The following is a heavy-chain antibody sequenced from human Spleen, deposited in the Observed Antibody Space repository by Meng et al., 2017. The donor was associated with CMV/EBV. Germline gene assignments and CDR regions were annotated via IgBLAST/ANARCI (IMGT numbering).Heavy chain of an antibody. CDR1: GFTFSSYS. CDR3: ARADRGKFDY. V-gene: IGHV3-21*01. Sequence: GGSLRLSCAASGFTFSSYSTTWVRQAPGEGLEWVSSISTSSGYINYADSVKGRFTVSRDNAKNSLYLQMNSLEAEDTAVYYCARADRGKFDYWGQGTLVTVSS. CDR2: ISTSSGYI. J-gene: IGHJ4*02. D-gene: IGHD1-14*01.